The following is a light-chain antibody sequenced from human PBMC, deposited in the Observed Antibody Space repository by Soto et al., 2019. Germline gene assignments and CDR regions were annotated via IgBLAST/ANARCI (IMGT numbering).Light chain of an antibody. J-gene: IGKJ4*01. CDR3: QQYIRWPLT. CDR2: GSS. Sequence: EMVVTQSPATLSVSPGERATLSCRASQDVSSNLAWYQQKPGQAPSLLIYGSSTRATGTPARFSGSGSGTEFTVTISILQSEDYAVYFCQQYIRWPLTCGGGTKVEI. CDR1: QDVSSN. V-gene: IGKV3-15*01.